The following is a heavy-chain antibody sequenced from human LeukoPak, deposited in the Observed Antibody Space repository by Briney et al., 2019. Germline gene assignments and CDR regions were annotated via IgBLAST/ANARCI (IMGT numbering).Heavy chain of an antibody. Sequence: ASVKVSCKASGYTFTSYGISWVRQAPGQGLEWMGWISAYNGNTNYAQKLQGRVTMTTDTSTSTAYMELSRLRSDDTAVYYCARDFPSGGSGYWGQGTLVTVSS. CDR1: GYTFTSYG. CDR3: ARDFPSGGSGY. J-gene: IGHJ4*02. D-gene: IGHD2-15*01. CDR2: ISAYNGNT. V-gene: IGHV1-18*01.